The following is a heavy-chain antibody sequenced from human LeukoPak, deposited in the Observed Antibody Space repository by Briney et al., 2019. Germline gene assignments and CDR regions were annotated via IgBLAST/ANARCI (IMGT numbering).Heavy chain of an antibody. J-gene: IGHJ6*03. V-gene: IGHV4-4*09. Sequence: PSETLSLTCTVSGGSISSYYWSWIRQPPGKGLEWIGYIYTSGSTNYNPSLKSRVTISVDTSKNQFSLTLSSVTAADTAVYYCARAPTVEWLSTYIDVWGKGTTVTVSS. CDR3: ARAPTVEWLSTYIDV. D-gene: IGHD3-3*01. CDR1: GGSISSYY. CDR2: IYTSGST.